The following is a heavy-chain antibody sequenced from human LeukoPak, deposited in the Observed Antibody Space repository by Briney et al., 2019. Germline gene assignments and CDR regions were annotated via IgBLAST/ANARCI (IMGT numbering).Heavy chain of an antibody. CDR2: IYYSGST. CDR1: GGSISSYY. J-gene: IGHJ1*01. CDR3: ARGGWYPESFQH. Sequence: SEPLSLTCTVSGGSISSYYWNWIRQPPGKGLEWIGYIYYSGSTNYNPSLKSRVTISVDTSKNQFSLKLSSVTAADTAVYYCARGGWYPESFQHWGQGALVTVSS. V-gene: IGHV4-59*01. D-gene: IGHD6-19*01.